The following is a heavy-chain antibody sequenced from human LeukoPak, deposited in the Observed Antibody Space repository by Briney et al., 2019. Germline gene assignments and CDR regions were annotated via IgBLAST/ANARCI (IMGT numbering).Heavy chain of an antibody. Sequence: GGSLRLSCAASGFTFSSYGMSWVRQAPGKGLEWVSAISGSGGSTYYADSVRGRFTISRDNSKNTLYLQMNSLRAEDTAVYYCAKDRRSYGSGAFDYWGQGTLVTVSS. V-gene: IGHV3-23*01. CDR3: AKDRRSYGSGAFDY. D-gene: IGHD3-10*01. CDR1: GFTFSSYG. J-gene: IGHJ4*02. CDR2: ISGSGGST.